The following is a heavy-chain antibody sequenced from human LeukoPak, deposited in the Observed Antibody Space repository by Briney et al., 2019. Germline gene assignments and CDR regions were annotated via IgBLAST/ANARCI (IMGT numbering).Heavy chain of an antibody. CDR3: ANEVRPNDY. CDR2: IRTDGSRT. J-gene: IGHJ4*02. CDR1: GFSFSSSW. V-gene: IGHV3-74*01. D-gene: IGHD4/OR15-4a*01. Sequence: GGSLRLSCAASGFSFSSSWMHWVRQAPGKGLVWVSRIRTDGSRTDYADSVAGRFTISRDNARNTLYLQMNSLRGEDTALYFCANEVRPNDYWGQGTLVTVSS.